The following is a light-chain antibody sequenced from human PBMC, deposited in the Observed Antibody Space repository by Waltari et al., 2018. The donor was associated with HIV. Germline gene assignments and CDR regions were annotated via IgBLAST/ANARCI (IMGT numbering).Light chain of an antibody. CDR3: QQRTNWPPLT. V-gene: IGKV3-11*01. CDR2: DAS. CDR1: QSVGND. Sequence: LLTQSPAILSRSPGENATLSCSASQSVGNDLAWYQQRPGQARKFLIYDASRRAAGVPARFSGSGSETDFTLTISTVEPEDSAVYYCQQRTNWPPLTFGGGTKVEIK. J-gene: IGKJ4*01.